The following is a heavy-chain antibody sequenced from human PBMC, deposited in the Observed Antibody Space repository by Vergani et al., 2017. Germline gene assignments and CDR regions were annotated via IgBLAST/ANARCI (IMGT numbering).Heavy chain of an antibody. CDR2: IYTSGST. Sequence: QVQLQESGPGLVKPSQTLSLTCTVSGGSISSGSYYWSWIRQPAGKGLEWIGRIYTSGSTNYNPSLKSRVTISVDTSKNQFSLKLSSVTAADTAVYYCARAKGRYDILTGYYDYWGQGTLATVSS. D-gene: IGHD3-9*01. CDR3: ARAKGRYDILTGYYDY. V-gene: IGHV4-61*02. CDR1: GGSISSGSYY. J-gene: IGHJ4*02.